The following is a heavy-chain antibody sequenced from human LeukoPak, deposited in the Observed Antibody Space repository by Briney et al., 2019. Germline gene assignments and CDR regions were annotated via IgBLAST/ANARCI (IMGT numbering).Heavy chain of an antibody. J-gene: IGHJ4*02. V-gene: IGHV4-34*01. D-gene: IGHD5-12*01. CDR2: INHSGST. CDR3: AGGWGWQRLHF. CDR1: GGSFSGYF. Sequence: SETLSLTCAVYGGSFSGYFWSWIRQPPGKGLEWIGEINHSGSTDYNPSLKSRVTISADTSKNQFSLKLNSVTAADTAVYYCAGGWGWQRLHFWGQGTLVTVSS.